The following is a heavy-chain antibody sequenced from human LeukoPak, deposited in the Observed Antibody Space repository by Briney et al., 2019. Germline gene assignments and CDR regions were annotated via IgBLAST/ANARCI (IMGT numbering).Heavy chain of an antibody. Sequence: SETLSLTCTVSGGSISSYYWSWIRQPPGKGLEWIGYIYYSGTTNYNPSLKSRVTISVDTSKNQFSLKLSSVTAADTAVYYCARGRYSSSPGGNWFDPWGQGTLVAVSS. CDR1: GGSISSYY. J-gene: IGHJ5*02. CDR2: IYYSGTT. D-gene: IGHD6-13*01. V-gene: IGHV4-59*12. CDR3: ARGRYSSSPGGNWFDP.